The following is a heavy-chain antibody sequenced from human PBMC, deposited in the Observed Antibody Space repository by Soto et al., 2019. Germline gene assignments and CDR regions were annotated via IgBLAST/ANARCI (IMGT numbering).Heavy chain of an antibody. D-gene: IGHD5-12*01. J-gene: IGHJ3*02. V-gene: IGHV3-53*01. CDR1: GFTVSSNY. CDR3: ARRNIVATIGAFDI. CDR2: IYSGGST. Sequence: GSLRLSCAASGFTVSSNYMSWVRQAPGKGLEWVSVIYSGGSTYYADSVKGRFTISRDNSKNTMYLQMNSLRAEDTAVYYCARRNIVATIGAFDIWGQGTMVTVS.